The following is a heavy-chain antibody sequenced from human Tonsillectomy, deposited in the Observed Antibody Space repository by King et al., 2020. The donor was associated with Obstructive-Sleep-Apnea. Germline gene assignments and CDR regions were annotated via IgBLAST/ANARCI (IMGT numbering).Heavy chain of an antibody. V-gene: IGHV4-39*07. Sequence: QLQESGPGLVKPSETLSLTCTVSGASIFSSTYYWGWIRQPPGEGLEWIVDISYSGTTYYNPSLPSRVTISVDTSKNQFSLKLISVTAADTAVSDCARQEGSGSYYPFDFWGQGALVTVSS. J-gene: IGHJ4*02. CDR3: ARQEGSGSYYPFDF. CDR2: ISYSGTT. D-gene: IGHD3-10*01. CDR1: GASIFSSTYY.